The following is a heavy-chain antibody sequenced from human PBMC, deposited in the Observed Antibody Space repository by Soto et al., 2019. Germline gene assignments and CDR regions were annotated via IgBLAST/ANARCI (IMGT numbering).Heavy chain of an antibody. Sequence: QLQLQESGPRLVRTSETLSLTCTVSGGSISSSNYYWGWVHQPPGKGLDWIGNIYYSGTTYYNPSLKSRVTISVDTSKNQFFLKLKSVTAADTAVYYCARFVVPATRHPDFDYWGQGTLVTVSS. CDR1: GGSISSSNYY. V-gene: IGHV4-39*01. CDR3: ARFVVPATRHPDFDY. J-gene: IGHJ4*02. CDR2: IYYSGTT. D-gene: IGHD2-15*01.